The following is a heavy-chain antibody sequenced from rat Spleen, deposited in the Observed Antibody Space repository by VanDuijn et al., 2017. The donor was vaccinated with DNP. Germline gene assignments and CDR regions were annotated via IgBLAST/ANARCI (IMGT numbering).Heavy chain of an antibody. Sequence: EVQLVESGGGLVQPGRSLKLSCAASGFTFSDYNMAWVRQAPKKGLEWVASISTGGGNTYYRDSVKGRFTISRDDAKSTLYLQMDSLRSEETATYYCARALPGYDYFDYWGQGVLVTVSS. CDR1: GFTFSDYN. V-gene: IGHV5-25*01. CDR3: ARALPGYDYFDY. CDR2: ISTGGGNT. J-gene: IGHJ2*01. D-gene: IGHD1-4*01.